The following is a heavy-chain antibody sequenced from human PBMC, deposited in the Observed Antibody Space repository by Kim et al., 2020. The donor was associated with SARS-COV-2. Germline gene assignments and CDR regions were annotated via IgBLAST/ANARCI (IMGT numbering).Heavy chain of an antibody. D-gene: IGHD5-12*01. J-gene: IGHJ4*02. CDR3: AGLPRDGYNYVFDY. CDR2: IYYSGST. CDR1: GGSISSYY. Sequence: SETLSLTCTVSGGSISSYYWSWIRQPPGKGLEWIGYIYYSGSTNYNPSLKSRVTISVDTSKNQFSLKLSSVTAADTAVYYCAGLPRDGYNYVFDYWGQGTLVTVSS. V-gene: IGHV4-59*01.